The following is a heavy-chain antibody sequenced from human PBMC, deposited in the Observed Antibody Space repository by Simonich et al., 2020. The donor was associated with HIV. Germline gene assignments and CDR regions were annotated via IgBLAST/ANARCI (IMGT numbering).Heavy chain of an antibody. CDR1: GYSIRSGYY. CDR2: IYYSGST. J-gene: IGHJ4*02. CDR3: ARREDEAIGGYFDY. V-gene: IGHV4-38-2*01. Sequence: QVQLQESGPGLVKSSETLSLTCAVSGYSIRSGYYWGWIRQPPGKGLEWIGSIYYSGSTYYNPSLKSRVTISVDTSKNQFSLKLSSVTAADTAVYYCARREDEAIGGYFDYWGQGTLVTVSS.